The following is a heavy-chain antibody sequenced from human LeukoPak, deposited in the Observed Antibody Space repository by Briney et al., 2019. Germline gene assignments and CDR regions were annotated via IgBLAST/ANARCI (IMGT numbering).Heavy chain of an antibody. CDR3: ASRSIAARKVDY. Sequence: SEILSLTCTVSGGSISSGGYYWSWIRQHPGKGLEWIGYIYYSGSTYYNPSLKSRVTISVDTSKNQFSLKLSSVTAADTAVYYCASRSIAARKVDYWGQGTLVTVSS. CDR2: IYYSGST. V-gene: IGHV4-31*03. CDR1: GGSISSGGYY. D-gene: IGHD6-6*01. J-gene: IGHJ4*02.